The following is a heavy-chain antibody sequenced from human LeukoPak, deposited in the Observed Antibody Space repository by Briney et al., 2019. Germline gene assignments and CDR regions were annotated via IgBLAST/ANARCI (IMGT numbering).Heavy chain of an antibody. V-gene: IGHV3-30-3*01. Sequence: GGSLRLSCAASGFTFSSYAMHWVRQAPGKGLEWVAVISFDGSNAYYADSVRGRFTISRDNSKNTLYLQMNSLRAEDTAVYYCAKGMNMVTANYYYYMDVWGKGTTVTVSS. CDR1: GFTFSSYA. D-gene: IGHD5-18*01. CDR2: ISFDGSNA. CDR3: AKGMNMVTANYYYYMDV. J-gene: IGHJ6*03.